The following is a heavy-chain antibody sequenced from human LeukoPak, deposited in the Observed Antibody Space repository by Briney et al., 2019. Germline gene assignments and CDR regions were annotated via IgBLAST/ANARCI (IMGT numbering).Heavy chain of an antibody. CDR1: GGTFSSYA. CDR2: IIPIFGTA. CDR3: AKGVVAATHRYYYYYYGMDV. V-gene: IGHV1-69*13. J-gene: IGHJ6*04. D-gene: IGHD2-15*01. Sequence: GASVKVSCKASGGTFSSYAISWVRQAPGQGPEWVGGIIPIFGTANYAQKFQGRVTITADESTSTAYMELSSLRSEDTAVYYCAKGVVAATHRYYYYYYGMDVWGKGTTVTVSS.